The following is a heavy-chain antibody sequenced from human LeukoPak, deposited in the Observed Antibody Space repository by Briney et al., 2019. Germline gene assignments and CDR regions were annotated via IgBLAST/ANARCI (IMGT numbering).Heavy chain of an antibody. CDR3: AKERYSSGWYGDY. J-gene: IGHJ4*02. CDR2: ISISGSST. Sequence: GGSLRLSCAASGFTFSSYSMSWVRQAPGKGLEWVSAISISGSSTYYADSVKGRFTISRDNSKSTLYLQMNSLRAEDTAAYYCAKERYSSGWYGDYWGQGTLVTVSS. CDR1: GFTFSSYS. D-gene: IGHD6-19*01. V-gene: IGHV3-23*01.